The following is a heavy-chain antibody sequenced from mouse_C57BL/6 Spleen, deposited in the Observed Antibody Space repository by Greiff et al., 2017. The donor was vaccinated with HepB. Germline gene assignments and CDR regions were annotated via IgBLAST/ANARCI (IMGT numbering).Heavy chain of an antibody. CDR2: IYPGDGDT. D-gene: IGHD2-4*01. CDR1: GYAFSSSW. Sequence: VQLQQSGPELVKPGASVKISCKASGYAFSSSWMNWVKQRPGKGLEWIGRIYPGDGDTNYNGKFKGKATLTADKSSSTAYMQLSSLTSEDAAVYVCARGGLRGGDYYAMDYWGQGTSVTVSS. J-gene: IGHJ4*01. CDR3: ARGGLRGGDYYAMDY. V-gene: IGHV1-82*01.